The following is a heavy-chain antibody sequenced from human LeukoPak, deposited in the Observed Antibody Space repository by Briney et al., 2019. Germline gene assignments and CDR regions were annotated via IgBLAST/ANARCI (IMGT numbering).Heavy chain of an antibody. CDR1: GFTFNRYG. CDR2: AYGDGTDK. V-gene: IGHV3-33*01. CDR3: ATGGRFYYDL. J-gene: IGHJ4*02. Sequence: GGSLRLSCAASGFTFNRYGMHWVRQAPGKGLEWVAVAYGDGTDKYYADSVKGRFTISKDLSQNRLYMQMNSLRAEDAAMYYCATGGRFYYDLWGQGTLVTVSS. D-gene: IGHD2-15*01.